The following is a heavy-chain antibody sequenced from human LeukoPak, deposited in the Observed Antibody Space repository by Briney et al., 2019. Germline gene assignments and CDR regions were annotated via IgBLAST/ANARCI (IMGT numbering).Heavy chain of an antibody. CDR2: ISGRGGST. J-gene: IGHJ3*02. CDR3: AKDPVRYFDWASPDAFDI. V-gene: IGHV3-23*01. D-gene: IGHD3-9*01. Sequence: GGSLRLSCAASGFTFSSYAMSWVRQAPGKGLEWVSAISGRGGSTYYADSVKGRFTISRDNSKNTLYLQMNSLRAEDTAVYYCAKDPVRYFDWASPDAFDIWGQGTMVSVSS. CDR1: GFTFSSYA.